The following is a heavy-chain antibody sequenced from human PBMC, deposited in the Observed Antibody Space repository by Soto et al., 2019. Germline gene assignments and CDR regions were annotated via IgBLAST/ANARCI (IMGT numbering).Heavy chain of an antibody. J-gene: IGHJ6*02. Sequence: GGSLRLSCAASGFTFSSYGMHWVRQAPGKGLEWVAVISYDGSNKYYADSVKGRFTISRDNSKNTLYLQMNSLRAEDTAVYYCARETIVVPAAIPYGMDVWGQGTTVTVSS. CDR3: ARETIVVPAAIPYGMDV. V-gene: IGHV3-33*08. CDR2: ISYDGSNK. CDR1: GFTFSSYG. D-gene: IGHD2-2*01.